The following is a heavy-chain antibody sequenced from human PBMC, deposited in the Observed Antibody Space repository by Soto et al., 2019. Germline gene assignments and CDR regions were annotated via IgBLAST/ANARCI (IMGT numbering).Heavy chain of an antibody. D-gene: IGHD2-15*01. CDR1: GFTVSTNY. CDR2: IYSGGST. V-gene: IGHV3-66*01. J-gene: IGHJ4*02. CDR3: ARESCGGGSCYSD. Sequence: EVQLVESGGGLVQPGGSLRLSCAASGFTVSTNYMSWVRQAPGKGLEWVSVIYSGGSTYYADSVKGRFTISRDNSKNTLYLQMYSLRAEDTAVYYCARESCGGGSCYSDWGQGTLVTVSS.